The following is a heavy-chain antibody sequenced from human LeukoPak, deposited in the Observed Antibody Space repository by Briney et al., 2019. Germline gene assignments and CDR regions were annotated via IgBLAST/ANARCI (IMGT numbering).Heavy chain of an antibody. Sequence: PSETLSLTCTVSGGSISSYYWSWIRQPPGKGLEWVGYIYYSGSTNYNPSLKSRVTISVDTSKNQFSLKLSSVTAADTAVYYCARVMVVPAAISGTDAFDIWGQGTMVTVSS. D-gene: IGHD2-2*02. V-gene: IGHV4-59*01. J-gene: IGHJ3*02. CDR3: ARVMVVPAAISGTDAFDI. CDR2: IYYSGST. CDR1: GGSISSYY.